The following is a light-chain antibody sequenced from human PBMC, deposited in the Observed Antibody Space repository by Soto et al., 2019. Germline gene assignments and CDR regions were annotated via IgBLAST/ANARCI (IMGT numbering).Light chain of an antibody. CDR3: QTWGSGIVV. CDR1: SGHSNYA. Sequence: QLVLTQSPSASASLGASVKLTCTLSSGHSNYAIAWHQQQSEKGPRYLMKLNSDGSHSEGDGIPDRFSGSSSGAERYLTLSSLQSEDDADYYCQTWGSGIVVFGGGTKLTVL. CDR2: LNSDGSH. V-gene: IGLV4-69*01. J-gene: IGLJ2*01.